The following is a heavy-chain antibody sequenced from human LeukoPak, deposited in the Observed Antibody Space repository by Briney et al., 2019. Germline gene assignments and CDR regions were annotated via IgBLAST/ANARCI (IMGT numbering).Heavy chain of an antibody. J-gene: IGHJ5*02. CDR1: GFTFSSYG. CDR3: AKAGYGDYEWFDP. Sequence: GGSLRLSCAASGFTFSSYGMHWVRQAPGKGLEWVSLISGDGGSTHYADSVKGRFTISRDNSKNSLYLRMNSLRTEDTALYYCAKAGYGDYEWFDPWGQGTLVTVSS. D-gene: IGHD4-17*01. CDR2: ISGDGGST. V-gene: IGHV3-43*02.